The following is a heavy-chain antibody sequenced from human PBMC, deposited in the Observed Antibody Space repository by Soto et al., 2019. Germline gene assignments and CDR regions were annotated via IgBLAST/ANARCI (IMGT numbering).Heavy chain of an antibody. CDR1: GFTFSDYY. CDR2: ISSSGSTI. D-gene: IGHD3-3*01. J-gene: IGHJ4*02. Sequence: GGSLRLSCAASGFTFSDYYMSWIRQAPGKGLEWVSYISSSGSTIYYADSVKGRFTISRDNAKNSLYLQMNSLRAEDTAVYYCAGSQYYDFWSGYYYWESYFDYWGQGTLVTVSS. CDR3: AGSQYYDFWSGYYYWESYFDY. V-gene: IGHV3-11*01.